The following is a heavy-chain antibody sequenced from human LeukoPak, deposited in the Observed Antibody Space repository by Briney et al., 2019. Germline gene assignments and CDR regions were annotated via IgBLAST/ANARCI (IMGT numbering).Heavy chain of an antibody. CDR1: GGSFSGYY. D-gene: IGHD6-13*01. V-gene: IGHV4-34*01. Sequence: PSETLSLTCAVYGGSFSGYYWSWIRQPPGKGLEWIGEINHSGSTNYNLSLKSRVTISVDTSKNQFSLKLSSVTAADTAVYYCASTQQLAYFDYWGQGTLVTVSS. J-gene: IGHJ4*02. CDR3: ASTQQLAYFDY. CDR2: INHSGST.